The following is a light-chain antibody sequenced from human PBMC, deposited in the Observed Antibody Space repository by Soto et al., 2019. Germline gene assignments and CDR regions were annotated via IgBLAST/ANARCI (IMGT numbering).Light chain of an antibody. V-gene: IGKV1-9*01. J-gene: IGKJ3*01. CDR3: QELNSYLSFT. CDR1: QGISSY. Sequence: DIQLTQSPSFLSASVGDRVTITCRASQGISSYLAWYQQKPGKAPKLLIYAASTLQSGVPSRFSGSGSGTEFTLTISSLQPEDVATYYDQELNSYLSFTFGPGTKVYIK. CDR2: AAS.